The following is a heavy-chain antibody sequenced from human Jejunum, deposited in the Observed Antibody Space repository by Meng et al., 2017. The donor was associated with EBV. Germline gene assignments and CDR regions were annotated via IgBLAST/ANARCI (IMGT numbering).Heavy chain of an antibody. J-gene: IGHJ4*02. D-gene: IGHD1-14*01. CDR1: SDFINKNRW. V-gene: IGHV4-4*03. CDR3: ARASPERLLEY. Sequence: QVQLQASSPGLVPPPGPLSLTSVVSSDFINKNRWWSWVRQPPGKGLEWIVDIYHSGTSYHTPSLKRRVTISLDTSACQFSLRLTSVTAADTAIYYCARASPERLLEYWGQGTLVTVSS. CDR2: IYHSGTS.